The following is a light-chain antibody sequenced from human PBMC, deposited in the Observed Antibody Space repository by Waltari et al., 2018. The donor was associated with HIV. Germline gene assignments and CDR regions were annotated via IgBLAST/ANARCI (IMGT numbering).Light chain of an antibody. V-gene: IGLV3-1*01. CDR1: NLSNNY. CDR2: QDR. Sequence: SYDLTQAPSLSVSPGQAAKILCSGFNLSNNYVSWYQQKPGQSPLLLIFQDRKGPSGIPERFSGSSSGNTATLTISGTQSVDEADYFCQAWGNNTVVFGGGTKLTVL. CDR3: QAWGNNTVV. J-gene: IGLJ2*01.